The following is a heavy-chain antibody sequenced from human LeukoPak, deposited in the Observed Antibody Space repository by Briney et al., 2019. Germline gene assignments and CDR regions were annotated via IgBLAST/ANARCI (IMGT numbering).Heavy chain of an antibody. D-gene: IGHD3-10*01. V-gene: IGHV1-2*02. CDR2: INPDSGGT. J-gene: IGHJ4*02. Sequence: ASVKVSCKASGYTFTSYGISWVRQAPGQGLEWMGWINPDSGGTIYAQNFRGRVTMTRDTSISTAYMELSSLRSDDTAVYYCARDLGDTYGSVGDFDYWGQGTLVTVSS. CDR3: ARDLGDTYGSVGDFDY. CDR1: GYTFTSYG.